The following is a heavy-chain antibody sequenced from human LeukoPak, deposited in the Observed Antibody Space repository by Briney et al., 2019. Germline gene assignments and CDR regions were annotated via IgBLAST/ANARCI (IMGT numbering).Heavy chain of an antibody. J-gene: IGHJ3*01. CDR2: IKQDGTEK. V-gene: IGHV3-7*03. CDR3: ARVYSSSSGKNAFDV. D-gene: IGHD6-6*01. CDR1: GFIFSNYW. Sequence: GGSLRLSCAASGFIFSNYWMSWVRQAPGKGLEWVANIKQDGTEKDYVASVRGRFTISRDNAKNSLYLQVNSLRAEDTAVYYCARVYSSSSGKNAFDVWGQGTMVTVSS.